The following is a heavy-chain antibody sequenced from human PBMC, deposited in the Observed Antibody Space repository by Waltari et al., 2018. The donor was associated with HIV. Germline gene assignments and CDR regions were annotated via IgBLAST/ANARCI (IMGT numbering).Heavy chain of an antibody. V-gene: IGHV1-2*02. CDR1: AYTFSGYY. D-gene: IGHD1-26*01. Sequence: QVQLVQSGAEVKKPGASVKVSCKASAYTFSGYYIPWVRQAHGQGLEWMGLINPNPVDTNYAQKFQGRVTMTREPSISTAYMELSRLRSDDTALYYCARDGSDRNRWYYFDYWGQGTLVTVSS. CDR3: ARDGSDRNRWYYFDY. CDR2: INPNPVDT. J-gene: IGHJ4*02.